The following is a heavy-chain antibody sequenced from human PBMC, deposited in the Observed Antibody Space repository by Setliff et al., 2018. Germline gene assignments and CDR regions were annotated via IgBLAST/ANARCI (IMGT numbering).Heavy chain of an antibody. J-gene: IGHJ4*02. V-gene: IGHV3-23*01. Sequence: GGSLRLSCVTSGFAFTSYDMTWVRQAPGKGLEWVASINNGGVSADYTDSVKGKFSISRDGSENALYLQMSSLKSEDTAVYYCTTDGGHHDSSGYYLNFNYWCQGPLVTV. D-gene: IGHD3-22*01. CDR2: INNGGVSA. CDR1: GFAFTSYD. CDR3: TTDGGHHDSSGYYLNFNY.